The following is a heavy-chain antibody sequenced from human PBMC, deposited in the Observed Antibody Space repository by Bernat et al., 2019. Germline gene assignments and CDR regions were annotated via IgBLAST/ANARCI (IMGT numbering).Heavy chain of an antibody. D-gene: IGHD2-2*01. CDR3: ARVRSTSRNFDY. CDR2: IKQDGSEK. J-gene: IGHJ4*02. V-gene: IGHV3-7*03. CDR1: GFTFRGYW. Sequence: EVQLVESGGGLVQPGGSLRLSCAASGFTFRGYWMTWVRQAPGKGLEWVANIKQDGSEKYYVDSVKCRFTSSRDNAKNSLDLQMNSLRAEDTAVYYCARVRSTSRNFDYWGQGTLVTVSS.